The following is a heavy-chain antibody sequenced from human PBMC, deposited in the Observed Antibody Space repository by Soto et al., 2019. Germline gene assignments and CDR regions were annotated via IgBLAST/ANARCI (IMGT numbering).Heavy chain of an antibody. D-gene: IGHD3-9*01. Sequence: QITLKESGPTLVKPTQTLTLTCTFSGFSLSTSGVGVGWIRQPPGKALEWLALIYWDDDKRYSPSLKSRLTITQDTSKNQVVLTMTNMDPVDTATYYCAHSPPWYDILTGSIIAADAFDIWGQGTMVTVSS. CDR3: AHSPPWYDILTGSIIAADAFDI. CDR1: GFSLSTSGVG. V-gene: IGHV2-5*02. J-gene: IGHJ3*02. CDR2: IYWDDDK.